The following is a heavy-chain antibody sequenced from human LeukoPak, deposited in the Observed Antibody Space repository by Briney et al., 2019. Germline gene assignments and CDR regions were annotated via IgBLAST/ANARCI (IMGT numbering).Heavy chain of an antibody. J-gene: IGHJ5*02. CDR1: GFTLSSYW. Sequence: GGSLRLSCAASGFTLSSYWMHWVRQAPGKGLVWFSRINSDGSTTNYADSVKGRFTISRDNAENTLYLQMNSLRVEDTAVYYCTRRVSATRWFDPWGQGTLVTVSS. CDR3: TRRVSATRWFDP. D-gene: IGHD2-15*01. V-gene: IGHV3-74*01. CDR2: INSDGSTT.